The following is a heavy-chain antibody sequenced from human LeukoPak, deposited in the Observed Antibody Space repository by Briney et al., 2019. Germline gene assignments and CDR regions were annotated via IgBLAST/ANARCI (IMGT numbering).Heavy chain of an antibody. CDR1: GFSFSDYN. J-gene: IGHJ4*02. CDR2: ISYNGINE. CDR3: ASVTGKYSSGWYYFDY. V-gene: IGHV3-30*03. Sequence: PGGSLRLSCAASGFSFSDYNMHWVRQAPGKGLEWMAVISYNGINEYYADSVKGRFTISRDNSKSTLLLQMNSLRAEDTAVYYCASVTGKYSSGWYYFDYWGQGTLVTVSS. D-gene: IGHD6-19*01.